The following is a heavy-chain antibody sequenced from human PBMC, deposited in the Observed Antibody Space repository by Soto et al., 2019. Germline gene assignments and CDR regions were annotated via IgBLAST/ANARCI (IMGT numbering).Heavy chain of an antibody. CDR3: ARGWGRWPHEKPGEY. Sequence: QVQLVQSGAELKEPGASVKVSCTASEYTFVNHDINWVRQAPGRGLEWMGWMNPNSGNSGFAQKFQDRVTMTRDTSRDTAYMELRNLRSEDTAVYYCARGWGRWPHEKPGEYWGQGTLVTVS. D-gene: IGHD3-16*01. J-gene: IGHJ4*02. V-gene: IGHV1-8*01. CDR2: MNPNSGNS. CDR1: EYTFVNHD.